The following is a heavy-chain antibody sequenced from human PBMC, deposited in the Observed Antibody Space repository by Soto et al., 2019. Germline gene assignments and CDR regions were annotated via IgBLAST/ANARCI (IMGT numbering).Heavy chain of an antibody. CDR1: GLTFSGYG. CDR2: ITYDGSST. V-gene: IGHV3-30*18. D-gene: IGHD3-10*01. Sequence: QVQMVESGGGVVQPGTSLRLSCVVTGLTFSGYGMHWVRQAPGKGQEWVADITYDGSSTYYADTVKGRFTVSRDNSKNILYLQMTSLRGDDTAMYYWANDQMGRGWRTLDSWGQGNLVIVSS. J-gene: IGHJ4*02. CDR3: ANDQMGRGWRTLDS.